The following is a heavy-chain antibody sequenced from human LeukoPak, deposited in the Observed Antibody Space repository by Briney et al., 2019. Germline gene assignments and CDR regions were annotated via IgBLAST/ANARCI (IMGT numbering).Heavy chain of an antibody. CDR2: IRLDGSEI. CDR3: ARSYYGSGSYYPYDY. Sequence: GGSLRLSCTTSGFIFGSYWMNWVRQTPEKGLEWVATIRLDGSEIYYVDSVKGRFTISRDNAKNSLYLQMSSLRAEDTAVYYCARSYYGSGSYYPYDYWGQGTLVTVSS. CDR1: GFIFGSYW. V-gene: IGHV3-7*01. D-gene: IGHD3-10*01. J-gene: IGHJ4*02.